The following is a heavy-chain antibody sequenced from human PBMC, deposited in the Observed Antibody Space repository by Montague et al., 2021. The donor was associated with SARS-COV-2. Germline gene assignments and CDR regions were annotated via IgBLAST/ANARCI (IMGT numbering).Heavy chain of an antibody. D-gene: IGHD2-2*01. Sequence: TLSLTCTLSGDSVSRNNLYWTWIRQPAGKGLEWFGRISTTGXPXYXXXXKXRVTLSLDTSKNQFSLRLSSVTAADTAMYYCTIEGHITTICSGCPRNWFDHWGQGTLVTVSS. CDR3: TIEGHITTICSGCPRNWFDH. CDR1: GDSVSRNNLY. V-gene: IGHV4-61*02. CDR2: ISTTGXP. J-gene: IGHJ5*02.